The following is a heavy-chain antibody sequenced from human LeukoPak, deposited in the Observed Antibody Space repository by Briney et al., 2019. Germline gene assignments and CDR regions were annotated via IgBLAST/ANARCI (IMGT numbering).Heavy chain of an antibody. CDR2: IGSGGNTI. Sequence: PGGSLRLSCAASGFTFSSYEMNWVRQAPGKGLEWVSYIGSGGNTIYYADSVKGRFTISRDNTKTSLYLQMNSLRAEDTAVYYCAREAYYYDSTGLPGNFDYWGQGSLVTVSS. J-gene: IGHJ4*02. CDR3: AREAYYYDSTGLPGNFDY. CDR1: GFTFSSYE. V-gene: IGHV3-48*03. D-gene: IGHD3-22*01.